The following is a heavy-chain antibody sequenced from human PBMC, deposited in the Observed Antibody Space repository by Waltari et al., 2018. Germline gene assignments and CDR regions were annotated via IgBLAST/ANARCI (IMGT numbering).Heavy chain of an antibody. CDR2: IIPIVGKA. J-gene: IGHJ6*02. CDR3: ARVGYCSSTICYDYYYYGMDV. D-gene: IGHD2-2*01. Sequence: QVQLVQSGAEVQKPGSSVKVSCKASGGTFSSYAISWVRQAPGPGLERMGGIIPIVGKANYAQKFQGRVRINADESTSTAYMELSSLRSEDTAVYYCARVGYCSSTICYDYYYYGMDVWGQGTTFTVSS. V-gene: IGHV1-69*01. CDR1: GGTFSSYA.